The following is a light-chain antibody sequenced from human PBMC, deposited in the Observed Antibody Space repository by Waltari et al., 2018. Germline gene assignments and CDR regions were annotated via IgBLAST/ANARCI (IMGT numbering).Light chain of an antibody. CDR1: QSLAFSDGKTY. CDR2: KVS. J-gene: IGKJ2*01. CDR3: MEGAQWYT. V-gene: IGKV2-30*01. Sequence: DVVLTQSPLSLSVTPGQSASVSCRSSQSLAFSDGKTYLNWFHQRPGQSPRLLIYKVSNRESGVPDRISGSGSGTDFALKISRVEAEDVGVYYCMEGAQWYTFGQGTKLEIK.